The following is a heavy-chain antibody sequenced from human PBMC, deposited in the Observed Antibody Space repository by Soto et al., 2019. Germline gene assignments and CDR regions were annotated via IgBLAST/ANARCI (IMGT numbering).Heavy chain of an antibody. CDR1: GLTLTDAW. J-gene: IGHJ4*01. V-gene: IGHV3-15*07. CDR3: AYYRDSRAVHFDS. D-gene: IGHD3-22*01. Sequence: EVQLVESGGGLVKPGXXLXXXXTXSGLTLTDAWMKXXRQAPGKGLEWVGRLKSKTNGGTADYAAPVRGXFXXXXXXXXXXXXLQMNSLKTEDTAVYYCAYYRDSRAVHFDSWGXXTLVTVSS. CDR2: LKSKTNGGTA.